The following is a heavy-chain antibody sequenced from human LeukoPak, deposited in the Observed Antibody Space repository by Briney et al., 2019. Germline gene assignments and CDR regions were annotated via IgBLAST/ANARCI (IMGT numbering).Heavy chain of an antibody. D-gene: IGHD6-19*01. Sequence: SETLSLTCTVSGGSISSSSYYWGWIRQPPGKGLEWIGSIYYSGSTYYNPSLKSRVTISVDTSENQFSLKLSSVTAADTAVYYCARLANSGSGWYKDYWGQGTLVTVSS. CDR2: IYYSGST. V-gene: IGHV4-39*01. J-gene: IGHJ4*02. CDR1: GGSISSSSYY. CDR3: ARLANSGSGWYKDY.